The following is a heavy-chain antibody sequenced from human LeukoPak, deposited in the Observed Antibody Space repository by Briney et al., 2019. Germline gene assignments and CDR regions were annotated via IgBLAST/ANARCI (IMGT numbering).Heavy chain of an antibody. CDR3: ARGLRLVGATSY. D-gene: IGHD1-26*01. V-gene: IGHV3-7*01. CDR2: IRQHGSEK. CDR1: GFTFGDYV. J-gene: IGHJ4*02. Sequence: PGRSLRLSCTPSGFTFGDYVMSWVRQAPGKGLEWVANIRQHGSEKYYVDSVKGRFIISRDNANNSLYLQMNSLRAEDTAVYYCARGLRLVGATSYWGQGTLVTVSS.